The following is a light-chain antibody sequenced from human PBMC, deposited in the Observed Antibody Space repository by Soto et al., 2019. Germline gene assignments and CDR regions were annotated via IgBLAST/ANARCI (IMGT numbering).Light chain of an antibody. J-gene: IGLJ1*01. Sequence: HSAVNEARYAPPASGEPPITSCHGTTNGIAVYDFVSWYQHHPGKAPRLIIYEVVQRPSGVPDRFSGSKSGNPASLTVSGLQAADEADYLCKSYAGRNTYVFGSGTKGTVL. CDR3: KSYAGRNTYV. CDR1: TNGIAVYDF. V-gene: IGLV2-8*01. CDR2: EVV.